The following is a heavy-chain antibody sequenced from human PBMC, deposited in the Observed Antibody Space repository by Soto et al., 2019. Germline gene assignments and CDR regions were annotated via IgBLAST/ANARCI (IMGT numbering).Heavy chain of an antibody. CDR2: ISGHGDAT. CDR1: GFTFSSYA. Sequence: GGSLRLSCAASGFTFSSYAMSWVRQAPGKGLEWVSAISGHGDATFYADSVKGRFTISRDNSKNTLYLHMSSLRAEDTALYYCANSRVSMVRGLIIIPNYWGQGTLVTVSS. CDR3: ANSRVSMVRGLIIIPNY. D-gene: IGHD3-10*01. V-gene: IGHV3-23*01. J-gene: IGHJ4*02.